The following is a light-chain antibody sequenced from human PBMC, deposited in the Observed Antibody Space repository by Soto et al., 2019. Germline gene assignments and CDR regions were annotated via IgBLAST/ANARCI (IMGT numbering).Light chain of an antibody. CDR2: RGS. CDR1: QTIRGNE. Sequence: EVVLTQSPGTLSLSPGERATLSCRASQTIRGNELAWYQQKPGQAPRLLIYRGSSRATGIPDRFSGRGSGTDFTPTISRLEPEDFAVYYCQDYGTSAPWTFGQGTKVEIK. V-gene: IGKV3-20*01. J-gene: IGKJ1*01. CDR3: QDYGTSAPWT.